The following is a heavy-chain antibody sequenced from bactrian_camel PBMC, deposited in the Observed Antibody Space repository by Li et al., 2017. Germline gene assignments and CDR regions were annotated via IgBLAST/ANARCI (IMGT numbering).Heavy chain of an antibody. Sequence: QLVESGGGSVLPGGSLRLSCVASKYAFSSNCIGWFRQAPGKVRERVGLIDAGGTSTWYADSVKGRFTISRDNARNTLYLQLNSLKTEDTAIYYCAKQYYSGDYYYTEPYRYWGQGTQVTVS. V-gene: IGHV3S1*01. J-gene: IGHJ4*01. CDR3: AKQYYSGDYYYTEPYRY. CDR2: IDAGGTST. D-gene: IGHD2*01. CDR1: KYAFSSNC.